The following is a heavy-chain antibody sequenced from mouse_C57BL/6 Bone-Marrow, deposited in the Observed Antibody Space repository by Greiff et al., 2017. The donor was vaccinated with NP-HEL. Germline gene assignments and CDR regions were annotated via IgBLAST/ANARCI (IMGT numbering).Heavy chain of an antibody. CDR2: IDPEDGET. D-gene: IGHD1-1*01. V-gene: IGHV14-2*01. CDR1: GYTFTSYW. J-gene: IGHJ2*01. CDR3: AIYPFITTNY. Sequence: VQLQQPGAELVMPGASVKLSCKASGYTFTSYWMHWVKQRTEQGLEWIGRIDPEDGETKYAPKFQGKATITADTSSNTAYLQLSSLTSEDTAVYYCAIYPFITTNYWGQGTTLTVSS.